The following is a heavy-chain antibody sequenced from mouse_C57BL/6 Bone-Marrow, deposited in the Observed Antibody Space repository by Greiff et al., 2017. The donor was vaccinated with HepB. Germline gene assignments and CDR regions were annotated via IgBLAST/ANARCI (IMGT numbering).Heavy chain of an antibody. D-gene: IGHD1-1*01. J-gene: IGHJ2*01. CDR1: GYTFTSYW. Sequence: VQLQQPGAELVRPGSSVKLSCKASGYTFTSYWMHWVKQRPIQGLEWIGNIDPSDSETHYNQKFKDKATLTVDKSSSTAYMQLSSLTSEDSAVYYCASQGTTVVATDFDYWGQGTTLTVSS. V-gene: IGHV1-52*01. CDR2: IDPSDSET. CDR3: ASQGTTVVATDFDY.